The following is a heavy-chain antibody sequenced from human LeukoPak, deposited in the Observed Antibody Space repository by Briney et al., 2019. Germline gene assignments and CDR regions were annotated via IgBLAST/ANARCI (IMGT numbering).Heavy chain of an antibody. J-gene: IGHJ4*02. D-gene: IGHD5-12*01. CDR1: GFTFSSYG. CDR2: ISGSGGST. V-gene: IGHV3-23*01. CDR3: ARVEASGYDYGAFDY. Sequence: PGGTLRLSCAASGFTFSSYGMSWVRQAPGKGLEWVSVISGSGGSTYYADSVKGRFTISRDNSKNSLYLQMNSLRAEDTAVYYCARVEASGYDYGAFDYWGQGTLVTVSS.